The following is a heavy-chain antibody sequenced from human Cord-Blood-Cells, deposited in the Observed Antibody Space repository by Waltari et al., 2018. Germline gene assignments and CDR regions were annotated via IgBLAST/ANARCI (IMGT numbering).Heavy chain of an antibody. V-gene: IGHV4-34*01. CDR3: ARGPAAQKDY. D-gene: IGHD6-13*01. Sequence: QVQLQQWGAGLLKPSETLSLTCAVYGGSFSGYYWSWIRQPPGKGLEWIGEINHSGSTNYNPSLKSRVTISVDTSKNQFSLKLSSVTAADTAVYYCARGPAAQKDYWGQGTLVTVSS. CDR2: INHSGST. J-gene: IGHJ4*02. CDR1: GGSFSGYY.